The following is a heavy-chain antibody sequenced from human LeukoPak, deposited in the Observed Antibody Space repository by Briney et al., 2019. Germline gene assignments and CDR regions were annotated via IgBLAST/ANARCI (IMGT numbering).Heavy chain of an antibody. J-gene: IGHJ6*02. Sequence: SETLSLTCTVSGGSISSYYWSWIRQPPGKGLEWIGYIYYTGSTNYNPSLKSRVTMSADTSKNQFSLKLSSVTAADTAVYYCASFRGYDDYYYYGMDVWGQGTTVTVSS. CDR1: GGSISSYY. CDR2: IYYTGST. CDR3: ASFRGYDDYYYYGMDV. D-gene: IGHD5-12*01. V-gene: IGHV4-59*12.